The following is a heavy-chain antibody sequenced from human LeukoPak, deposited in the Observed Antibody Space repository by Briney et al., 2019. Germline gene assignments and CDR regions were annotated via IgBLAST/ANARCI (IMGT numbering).Heavy chain of an antibody. CDR3: ARDLMDIVIVPAAMDY. CDR1: GYTFTSYG. V-gene: IGHV1-18*01. Sequence: ASAKVSCKASGYTFTSYGISWVRQAPGQGLEWMGWISAYNGNTNYAQKLQGRVTMTTDTSTSTAYMELRSLRSDDTAVYYCARDLMDIVIVPAAMDYWGQGTLVTVSS. J-gene: IGHJ4*02. D-gene: IGHD2-2*03. CDR2: ISAYNGNT.